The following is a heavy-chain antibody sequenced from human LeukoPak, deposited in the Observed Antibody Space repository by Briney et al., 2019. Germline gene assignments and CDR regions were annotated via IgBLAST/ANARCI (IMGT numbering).Heavy chain of an antibody. V-gene: IGHV3-21*01. J-gene: IGHJ4*02. CDR1: GFTFISYW. CDR3: ARARTMYSSGWYQVVNFDY. D-gene: IGHD6-19*01. Sequence: GGSLRLSCAGSGFTFISYWMSWVRQAPGKGPEGVSSISSGSSYIYYADSVKGRFTISRDNAKNSLYLQMNSLRAEDTAVYYCARARTMYSSGWYQVVNFDYWGQGTLVTVSS. CDR2: ISSGSSYI.